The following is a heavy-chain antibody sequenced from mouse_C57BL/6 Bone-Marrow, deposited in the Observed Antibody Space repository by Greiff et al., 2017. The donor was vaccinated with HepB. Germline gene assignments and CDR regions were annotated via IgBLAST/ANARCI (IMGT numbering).Heavy chain of an antibody. CDR3: ARAGIYDVSFDY. CDR1: GYSFTGYF. CDR2: INPYNGGT. Sequence: VQLQQSGPELVKPGDSVKISCKASGYSFTGYFMNWVMQSHGKSLEWIGRINPYNGGTIYNQKFKGKATLTVDKSSSTAYMELRSLTSEDTAVYYCARAGIYDVSFDYWGQGTTLTVSS. D-gene: IGHD2-3*01. J-gene: IGHJ2*01. V-gene: IGHV1-20*01.